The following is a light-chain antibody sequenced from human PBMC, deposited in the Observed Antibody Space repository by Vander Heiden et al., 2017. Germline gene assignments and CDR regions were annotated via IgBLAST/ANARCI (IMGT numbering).Light chain of an antibody. CDR3: QQSYSTPRALT. CDR2: AAS. CDR1: QSISSY. V-gene: IGKV1-39*01. Sequence: DIQMTQSPSSLSASVGDRVTITCRASQSISSYLNWYQQKPGKAPKLLIYAASSLQSGGPSRFRGSGSGTEFTLTISSLQPEDFATYYCQQSYSTPRALTFGGGTKVEIK. J-gene: IGKJ4*01.